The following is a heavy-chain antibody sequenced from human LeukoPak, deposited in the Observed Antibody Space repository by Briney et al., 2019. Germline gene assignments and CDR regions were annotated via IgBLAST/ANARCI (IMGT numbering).Heavy chain of an antibody. V-gene: IGHV3-7*01. Sequence: GGSLRLSCAASGFTFRTYWMSWVRQAPGRGLEWVANIKQDGSEKYYVDSVKGRFTISRDNAKNSLYLQMNSLRTEDTAVYYCTKVARYNWNDVGIFDAFDIWGQGTMVTVSS. J-gene: IGHJ3*02. CDR2: IKQDGSEK. CDR3: TKVARYNWNDVGIFDAFDI. CDR1: GFTFRTYW. D-gene: IGHD1-20*01.